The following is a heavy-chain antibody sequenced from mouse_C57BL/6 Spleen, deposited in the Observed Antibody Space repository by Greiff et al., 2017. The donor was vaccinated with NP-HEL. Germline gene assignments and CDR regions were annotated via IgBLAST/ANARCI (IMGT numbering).Heavy chain of an antibody. V-gene: IGHV5-6*01. CDR2: ISSGGSYT. Sequence: EVQGVESGGDLVKPGGSLKLSCAASGFTFSSYGMSWVRQTPDKRLEWVATISSGGSYTYYPDSVKGRFTISRDNAKNTLYLQMSSLKSEDTAMYCCARQRRQLRSPFAYWGQGTLVTVSA. CDR1: GFTFSSYG. CDR3: ARQRRQLRSPFAY. J-gene: IGHJ3*01. D-gene: IGHD3-2*02.